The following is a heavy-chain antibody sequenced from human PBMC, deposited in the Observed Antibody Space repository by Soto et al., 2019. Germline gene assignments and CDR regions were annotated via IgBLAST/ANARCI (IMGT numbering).Heavy chain of an antibody. CDR1: GFTFSDYA. CDR3: AKGGRQWLITSDFNY. J-gene: IGHJ4*02. CDR2: VSHDGRNT. V-gene: IGHV3-30*18. D-gene: IGHD6-19*01. Sequence: VQLVEAGGGVVQPGRSLRLSWAASGFTFSDYAMHWVRQAPGKGLEWVAVVSHDGRNTHYADSVKGRFTISRVSSKNTVSVEMSSLRAEDTAVYYCAKGGRQWLITSDFNYWGQVALVTVSS.